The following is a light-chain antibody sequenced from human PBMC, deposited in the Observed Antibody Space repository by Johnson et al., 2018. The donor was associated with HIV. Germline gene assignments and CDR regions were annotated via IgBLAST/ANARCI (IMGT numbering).Light chain of an antibody. CDR2: ENT. J-gene: IGLJ1*01. V-gene: IGLV1-51*02. CDR3: AAWDDSLNGSYV. Sequence: QSVLTQPPSVSAAPGQKVTISCSGSSSNIANKYVSWYQHLPGTAPKLLIYENTRRPSGIPDRFSGSKSGTSATLGITGLQTGDEADYYCAAWDDSLNGSYVFGTGTKVTGL. CDR1: SSNIANKY.